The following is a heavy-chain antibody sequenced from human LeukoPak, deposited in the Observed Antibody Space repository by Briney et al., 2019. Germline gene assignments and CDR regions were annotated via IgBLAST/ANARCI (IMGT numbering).Heavy chain of an antibody. CDR3: ASFRTGTTYWKFDY. Sequence: SVKVSCKASGGTFSSYTISWVRQAPGQGLEWMGRIITILGIANYAQKFQGRVTITADKSTSTAYMELSSLRSEDTAVYYCASFRTGTTYWKFDYWGQGTLVTVSS. J-gene: IGHJ4*02. CDR1: GGTFSSYT. V-gene: IGHV1-69*02. CDR2: IITILGIA. D-gene: IGHD1-1*01.